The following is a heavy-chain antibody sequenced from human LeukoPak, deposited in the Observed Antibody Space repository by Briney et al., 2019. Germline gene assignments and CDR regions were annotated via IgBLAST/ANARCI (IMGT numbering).Heavy chain of an antibody. CDR3: ARDPEGVTPLDY. V-gene: IGHV1-18*01. Sequence: WASVKVSCKASGYTFTSYYIHWVRQAPGQGLEWMGWISALNGNTNYAQKFQGRVTMTTDTSTSTAYMELRSLTSDDTAMYYCARDPEGVTPLDYWGQGTLVTVSS. D-gene: IGHD3-10*01. J-gene: IGHJ4*02. CDR1: GYTFTSYY. CDR2: ISALNGNT.